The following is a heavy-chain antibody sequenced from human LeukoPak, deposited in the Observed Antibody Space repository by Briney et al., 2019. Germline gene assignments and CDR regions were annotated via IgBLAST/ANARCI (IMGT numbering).Heavy chain of an antibody. D-gene: IGHD6-6*01. J-gene: IGHJ2*01. CDR2: INPNSGGT. CDR3: ARETSSPSTSPNWYFDL. CDR1: GHAFTGYY. V-gene: IGHV1-2*02. Sequence: ASVKVSCKASGHAFTGYYMHWVRQAPGQGLEWMGWINPNSGGTNYAQKFQGRVTMTRDTSISTAYMELSRLRSDDTAVYYCARETSSPSTSPNWYFDLWGRGTLVTVSS.